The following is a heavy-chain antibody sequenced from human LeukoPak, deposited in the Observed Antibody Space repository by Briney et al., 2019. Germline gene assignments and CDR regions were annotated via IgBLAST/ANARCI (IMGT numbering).Heavy chain of an antibody. V-gene: IGHV1-46*01. CDR2: IDTSDGNT. CDR3: ATERSGGTWFDP. D-gene: IGHD2-15*01. CDR1: GYTFTTYH. Sequence: ASVKVSCEASGYTFTTYHMHWVRQAPGQGLEWVGMIDTSDGNTNYAQKFLDRVTMTRDTSTSTVYMELSSLRSYDTAVYYCATERSGGTWFDPWGQGTLVTVSS. J-gene: IGHJ5*02.